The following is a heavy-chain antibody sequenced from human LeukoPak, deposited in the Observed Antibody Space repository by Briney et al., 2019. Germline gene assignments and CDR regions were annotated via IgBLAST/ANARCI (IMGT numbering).Heavy chain of an antibody. D-gene: IGHD6-6*01. CDR1: GYTFTSYD. Sequence: GASVKVSCKASGYTFTSYDINWVRQATGQGLEWMGWMNPNSGNTGYAQKFQGRVTITRNTSISTAYMELSSLRSEDTAVYYCARGSRIAARRGYYYYMDVWGKGTTVTVSS. CDR3: ARGSRIAARRGYYYYMDV. V-gene: IGHV1-8*03. CDR2: MNPNSGNT. J-gene: IGHJ6*03.